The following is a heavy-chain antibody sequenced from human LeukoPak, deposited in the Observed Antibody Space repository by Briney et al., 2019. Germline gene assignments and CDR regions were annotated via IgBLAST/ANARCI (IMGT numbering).Heavy chain of an antibody. J-gene: IGHJ4*02. CDR3: ARHHYYYDSSGLSKTFDY. Sequence: NPSETLSLTCTVSGGSISSSSYYWGWIRQPPGKGLEWIGSIYYSGSTYYNPSLKSRVTISVDTSKNQFSLKLSSVTAADTAVYYCARHHYYYDSSGLSKTFDYWGQGTLVTVSS. V-gene: IGHV4-39*01. D-gene: IGHD3-22*01. CDR1: GGSISSSSYY. CDR2: IYYSGST.